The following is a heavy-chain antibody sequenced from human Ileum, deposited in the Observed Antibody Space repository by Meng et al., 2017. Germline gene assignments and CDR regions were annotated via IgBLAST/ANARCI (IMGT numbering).Heavy chain of an antibody. J-gene: IGHJ1*01. CDR3: VNYCSGGKCSPNEKTQH. CDR1: VGSVTSSSYD. CDR2: ITYTGNS. V-gene: IGHV4-39*01. Sequence: QLQLQESGPGLVKPTETLSLTCIVSVGSVTSSSYDWGWIRQPPGKGLEWIGGITYTGNSYTTPSLKTRLTTSLDTSKNQFSLRLNSLTAADTAVYYCVNYCSGGKCSPNEKTQHWGQGTLVTVSS. D-gene: IGHD2-15*01.